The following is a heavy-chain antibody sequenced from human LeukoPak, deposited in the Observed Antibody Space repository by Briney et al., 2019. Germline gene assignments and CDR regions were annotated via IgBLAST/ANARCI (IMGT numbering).Heavy chain of an antibody. CDR2: INQGGSEK. Sequence: GGSLRLSCVASGFTFSSYWMAWVRQAPGKGLEWVANINQGGSEKNYVDSVKGRFTISRDNAKNSLCLQMNSLRAEDTAVYYCARDRGYSTFDMWGQGTMVTVSS. D-gene: IGHD5-18*01. CDR1: GFTFSSYW. V-gene: IGHV3-7*05. CDR3: ARDRGYSTFDM. J-gene: IGHJ3*02.